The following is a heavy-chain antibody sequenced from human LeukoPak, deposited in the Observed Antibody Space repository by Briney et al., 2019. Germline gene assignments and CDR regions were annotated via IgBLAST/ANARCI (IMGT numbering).Heavy chain of an antibody. CDR1: GYTFTSYG. Sequence: SVKVSCKASGYTFTSYGISWVRQAPGQGLEWMGRIIPIFGTANYAQKFQGRVTITTDESTSTAYMELSSLRSEDTAVYYCARGATPYYYDSSGSYYFDYWGQGTLVTVSS. V-gene: IGHV1-69*05. CDR2: IIPIFGTA. CDR3: ARGATPYYYDSSGSYYFDY. D-gene: IGHD3-22*01. J-gene: IGHJ4*02.